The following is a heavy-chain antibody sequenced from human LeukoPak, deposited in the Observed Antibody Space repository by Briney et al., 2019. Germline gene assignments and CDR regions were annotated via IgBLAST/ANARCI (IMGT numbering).Heavy chain of an antibody. J-gene: IGHJ4*02. CDR2: MSHSGYP. CDR3: ARPRLLYGSGPILV. V-gene: IGHV4-34*01. D-gene: IGHD3-10*01. CDR1: GGSFSGYS. Sequence: KPSETLSLTCAVYGGSFSGYSWTWSRQPPGKGLEWIGEMSHSGYPNYNPSLKSRVAISVDTSKNQFSLNLTSVTAADTAVYYCARPRLLYGSGPILVWGQGNLVTVSS.